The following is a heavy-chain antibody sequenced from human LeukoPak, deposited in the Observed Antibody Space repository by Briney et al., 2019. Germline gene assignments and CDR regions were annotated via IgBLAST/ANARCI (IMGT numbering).Heavy chain of an antibody. CDR3: ARDDCSGKSCYRSWFDP. V-gene: IGHV3-53*01. J-gene: IGHJ5*02. CDR1: GFTVSINY. D-gene: IGHD2-2*01. Sequence: GGSLRLSCAASGFTVSINYMSWVRQAPGKGLEWVSVIYSGGTTYYADSVKGRFTISRDNSKNTLYLQMNSLRAEDTAVYYCARDDCSGKSCYRSWFDPWGQGTLVTVSS. CDR2: IYSGGTT.